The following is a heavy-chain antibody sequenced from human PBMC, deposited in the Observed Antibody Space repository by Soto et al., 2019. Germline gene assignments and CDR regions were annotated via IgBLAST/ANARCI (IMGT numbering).Heavy chain of an antibody. J-gene: IGHJ6*02. V-gene: IGHV2-70*16. D-gene: IGHD1-1*01. CDR1: GGSMSRGGQS. Sequence: TLSLTCAVSGGSMSRGGQSWSWIRQSPGKALEWLARIDWDDDKFYSTSLKTRLTVSKDTSKNQVVLTMTNMDPVDTGTYYCARMGTSYYYSALDVWGQGTTVTVSS. CDR2: IDWDDDK. CDR3: ARMGTSYYYSALDV.